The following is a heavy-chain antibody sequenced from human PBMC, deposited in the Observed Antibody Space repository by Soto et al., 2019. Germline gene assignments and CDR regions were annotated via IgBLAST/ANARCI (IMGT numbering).Heavy chain of an antibody. V-gene: IGHV3-53*01. Sequence: EVQLVESGGGLIQPGGSLRLSCAASEFTVSTSYMTWVRQAPGKGLEWVSVIYSGGSTYYADSVKGRFTISRDNAKNSLYLQMNSLRAEDTAVYYCAREPSGAAAGTDYWGQGTLVTVSS. CDR2: IYSGGST. CDR1: EFTVSTSY. D-gene: IGHD6-13*01. CDR3: AREPSGAAAGTDY. J-gene: IGHJ4*02.